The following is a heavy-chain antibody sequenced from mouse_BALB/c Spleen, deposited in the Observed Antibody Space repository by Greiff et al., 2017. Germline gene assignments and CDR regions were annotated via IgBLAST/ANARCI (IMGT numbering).Heavy chain of an antibody. CDR3: ARLIYDGPYAMDY. CDR1: GDSITSGY. V-gene: IGHV3-8*02. J-gene: IGHJ4*01. CDR2: ISYSGST. Sequence: VQLKESGPSLVKPSQTLSFTCSVTGDSITSGYWNWIRKFPGNKLEYMGYISYSGSTYYNPSLKSRISITRDTSKNQYYLQLNSVTTEDTATYYCARLIYDGPYAMDYWGQGTSVTVSS. D-gene: IGHD2-1*01.